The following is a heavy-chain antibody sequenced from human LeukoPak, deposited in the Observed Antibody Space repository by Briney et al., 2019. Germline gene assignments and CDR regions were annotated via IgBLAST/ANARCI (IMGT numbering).Heavy chain of an antibody. V-gene: IGHV3-48*03. CDR2: ISSSGSTI. D-gene: IGHD3-10*01. J-gene: IGHJ4*02. CDR3: ARDPSSNYYGSGSLDY. Sequence: GGSLRLSCAASGFTFSSYEMNWVRQAPGKGLEWVSYISSSGSTIYYADSVKGRFTISRDNAKNSLYLQMNSLRAEDTAVYYCARDPSSNYYGSGSLDYWGQGTLVTVSS. CDR1: GFTFSSYE.